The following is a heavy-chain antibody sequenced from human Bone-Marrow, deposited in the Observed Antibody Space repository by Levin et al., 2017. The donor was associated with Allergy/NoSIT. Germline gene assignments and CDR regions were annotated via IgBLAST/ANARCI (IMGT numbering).Heavy chain of an antibody. CDR1: GGTFNSYT. D-gene: IGHD5-24*01. CDR3: ARHPGRDGYKN. CDR2: IIPMFRTA. V-gene: IGHV1-69*06. Sequence: SVKVSCKASGGTFNSYTISWVRQAPGQGLEWMGGIIPMFRTADYAQKFQGRVTITADKSTRTAYMELSSLRYEDTAVYYCARHPGRDGYKNWGQGTLVTVSS. J-gene: IGHJ4*02.